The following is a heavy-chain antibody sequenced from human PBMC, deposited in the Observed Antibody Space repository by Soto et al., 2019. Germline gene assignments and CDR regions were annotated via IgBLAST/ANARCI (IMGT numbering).Heavy chain of an antibody. CDR1: GGTFSSYA. J-gene: IGHJ4*02. Sequence: QVQLVQSGAEVKKPGSSVKVSCKASGGTFSSYAISWMRQAPGQGLEWMGGIIPIFGTANYAQKFQGRVRLTANETTSTVYMQLSSLRSEETGVYYCASPGIAVAGRSVFDYWGQGTLVAVSS. CDR3: ASPGIAVAGRSVFDY. V-gene: IGHV1-69*01. CDR2: IIPIFGTA. D-gene: IGHD6-19*01.